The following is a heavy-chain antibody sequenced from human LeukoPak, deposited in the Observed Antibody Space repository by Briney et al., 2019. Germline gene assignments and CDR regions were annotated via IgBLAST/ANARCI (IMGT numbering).Heavy chain of an antibody. J-gene: IGHJ6*02. V-gene: IGHV4-4*07. D-gene: IGHD3-10*01. CDR1: GGSISSYY. CDR3: ARELLWFGTYYYGMDV. Sequence: PSETLSLTCTVSGGSISSYYWSWIRQPAGKGLEWIGRIYTSGSTNYNPSLKSRVTMSVDTSKNQFSLKLSSVTAADTAVYYCARELLWFGTYYYGMDVWGQGTMVTVSS. CDR2: IYTSGST.